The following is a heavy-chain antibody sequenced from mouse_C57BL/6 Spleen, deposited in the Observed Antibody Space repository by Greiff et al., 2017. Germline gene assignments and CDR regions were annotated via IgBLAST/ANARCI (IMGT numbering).Heavy chain of an antibody. Sequence: VQLQQSGPEPVKPGASVKISCKASGYSFTGYYMNWVKQSPEKSLEWIGEINPSTGGTTYNQKFKAKATLTVDKSSSTAYMQLKSLTSEDSAVYYCAREKAMDYWGQGTSVTVSS. CDR1: GYSFTGYY. J-gene: IGHJ4*01. CDR2: INPSTGGT. V-gene: IGHV1-42*01. CDR3: AREKAMDY.